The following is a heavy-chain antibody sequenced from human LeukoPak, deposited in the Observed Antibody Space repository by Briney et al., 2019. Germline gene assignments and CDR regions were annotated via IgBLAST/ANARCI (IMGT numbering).Heavy chain of an antibody. CDR2: ISPSGGST. D-gene: IGHD2-15*01. CDR3: ASDPVGYCSANGCYSVDY. CDR1: GYTFTSNY. V-gene: IGHV1-46*01. J-gene: IGHJ4*02. Sequence: GASVKVSCKAFGYTFTSNYMHWVRQAPGQGPEWMGVISPSGGSTTYAQKFQGRVTMTEDTSTDTAYMELSSLRSDDTAVYYCASDPVGYCSANGCYSVDYWGQGTLVTVSS.